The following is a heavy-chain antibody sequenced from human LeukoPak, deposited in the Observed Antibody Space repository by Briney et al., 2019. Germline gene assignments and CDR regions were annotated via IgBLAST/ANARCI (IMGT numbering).Heavy chain of an antibody. CDR1: GFTFSSYS. CDR3: ARGGGWDAHYYYGMDV. V-gene: IGHV3-21*01. D-gene: IGHD6-19*01. CDR2: ISSTSAYI. J-gene: IGHJ6*02. Sequence: GGSLRLSCAASGFTFSSYSMNWVRQAPGKGREWVSSISSTSAYIYYADSVKGRFAISRDNAKNSLYLQMNSLRAEDTAVYYCARGGGWDAHYYYGMDVWGQGTTVTVSS.